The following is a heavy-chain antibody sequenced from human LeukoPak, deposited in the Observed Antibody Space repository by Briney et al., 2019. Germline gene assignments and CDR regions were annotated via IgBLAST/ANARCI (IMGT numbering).Heavy chain of an antibody. CDR3: ARDPALVYYDSSGYRFDY. J-gene: IGHJ4*02. V-gene: IGHV3-74*01. Sequence: GSLRLSCAASGFTFSSYWMHWVRQAPGKGLVWVSRINSDGSSTSYADSVKGRFTISRDNAKNTLYLQMNSLRAEDTAVYYCARDPALVYYDSSGYRFDYWGQGTLVTVSS. CDR1: GFTFSSYW. CDR2: INSDGSST. D-gene: IGHD3-22*01.